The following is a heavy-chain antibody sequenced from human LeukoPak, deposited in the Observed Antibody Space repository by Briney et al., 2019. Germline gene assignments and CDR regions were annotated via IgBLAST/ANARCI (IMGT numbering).Heavy chain of an antibody. CDR2: IYPSDSDT. Sequence: GESLKISCKVSGYSFTSYWIGWVREMPGRGLEWMGIIYPSDSDTRYSPSFQGQVTISADKSISTAYLQWSSLKASDTAMYYCARLSTATRREFDYWGQGTLVTVSS. CDR3: ARLSTATRREFDY. CDR1: GYSFTSYW. V-gene: IGHV5-51*01. J-gene: IGHJ4*02. D-gene: IGHD5-18*01.